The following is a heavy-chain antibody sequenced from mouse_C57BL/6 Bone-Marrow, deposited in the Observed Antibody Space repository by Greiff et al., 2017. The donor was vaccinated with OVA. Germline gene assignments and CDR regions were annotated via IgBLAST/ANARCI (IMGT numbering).Heavy chain of an antibody. J-gene: IGHJ1*03. CDR3: ARRIYDGYYGDWYFDV. V-gene: IGHV1-47*01. CDR1: GYTFTTYP. CDR2: FHPYNDDT. D-gene: IGHD2-3*01. Sequence: VQLQQSGAELVKPGASVKMSCKASGYTFTTYPIEWMKQNHGKSLEWIGNFHPYNDDTKYNEKFKGKATLTVEKSSSTVYLELSRLTSDDSAVYYCARRIYDGYYGDWYFDVWGTGTTGTVSS.